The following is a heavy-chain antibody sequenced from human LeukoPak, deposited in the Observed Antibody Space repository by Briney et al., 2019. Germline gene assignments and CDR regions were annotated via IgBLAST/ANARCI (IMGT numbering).Heavy chain of an antibody. CDR1: GYTFTSYG. CDR2: VSAYNGNT. CDR3: ATKLPGIAAAATPLDNWFDP. V-gene: IGHV1-18*01. D-gene: IGHD6-13*01. J-gene: IGHJ5*02. Sequence: ASVKVSCKASGYTFTSYGIHWVRQAPGQGLEWMGWVSAYNGNTNYAQKLQGRVTMTTDTSTSTAYMELRSLRSDDTAVYYCATKLPGIAAAATPLDNWFDPWGQGNLVTVSS.